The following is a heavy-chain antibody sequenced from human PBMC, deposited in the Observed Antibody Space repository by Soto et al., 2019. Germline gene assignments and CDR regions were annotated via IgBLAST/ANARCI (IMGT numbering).Heavy chain of an antibody. Sequence: GGSLRLSCTASGFTFSSSAMSWVRHVSGQGLEWVASISENGGSRGGTYYADSVKGRFTVSRDNSKNTLYLQVDSLREADTALYYCASAKAVVIAALGIWGQGTMVTVSS. CDR3: ASAKAVVIAALGI. CDR1: GFTFSSSA. V-gene: IGHV3-23*01. J-gene: IGHJ3*02. D-gene: IGHD2-21*01. CDR2: ISENGGSRGGT.